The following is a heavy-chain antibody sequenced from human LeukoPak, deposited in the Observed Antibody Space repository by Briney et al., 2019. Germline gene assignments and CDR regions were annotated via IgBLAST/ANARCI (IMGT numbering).Heavy chain of an antibody. CDR1: RFTPSRYA. Sequence: VRSPRLSRAASRFTPSRYAMRAGPQAPGEGVERVAVISYEGSKKYTADSARGAFTIPRDNSKNSLYLQMTSLRAEDTAVYYCARDLFEDYYDSSGYYAPFGYWGQGTLVTVSS. J-gene: IGHJ4*02. CDR3: ARDLFEDYYDSSGYYAPFGY. CDR2: ISYEGSKK. V-gene: IGHV3-30-3*01. D-gene: IGHD3-22*01.